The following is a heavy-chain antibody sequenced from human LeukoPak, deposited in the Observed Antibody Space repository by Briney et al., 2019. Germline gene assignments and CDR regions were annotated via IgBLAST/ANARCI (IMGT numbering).Heavy chain of an antibody. V-gene: IGHV3-21*01. D-gene: IGHD3-9*01. Sequence: GGSLRLSCAASGFTFSSYSMNWVRQVPGKGLEWVSSISSSSSYIYYADSVKGRFTISRDNAKNSLYLQMNSLRAEDTAVYYCAKATSTYYDILTGYYEDAFDIWGQGTMVTVSS. CDR2: ISSSSSYI. CDR1: GFTFSSYS. J-gene: IGHJ3*02. CDR3: AKATSTYYDILTGYYEDAFDI.